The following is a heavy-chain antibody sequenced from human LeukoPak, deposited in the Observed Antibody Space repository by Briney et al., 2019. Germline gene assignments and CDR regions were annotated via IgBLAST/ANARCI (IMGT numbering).Heavy chain of an antibody. CDR3: ARDRPPGMDV. J-gene: IGHJ6*02. V-gene: IGHV4-59*01. CDR1: GGSISSYY. CDR2: IYYSGST. Sequence: SETLSLTCTVSGGSISSYYWSWIRQPPGKGLEWIGYIYYSGSTNYNPSLKSRVTISVDTSKNQFSLKLSSVTAADTAVYYCARDRPPGMDVWSQGTTVTVSS.